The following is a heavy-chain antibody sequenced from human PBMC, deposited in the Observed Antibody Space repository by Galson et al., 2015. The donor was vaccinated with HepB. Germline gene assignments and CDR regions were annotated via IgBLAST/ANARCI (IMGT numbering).Heavy chain of an antibody. CDR3: TTEAVTMVRGVIVTFQH. D-gene: IGHD3-10*01. Sequence: SLRLSCAASGFTFSNAWMSWVRQAPGKGLEWVGRIKSKTDGGTTDYAAPVKGRFTISRDDSKNTLYLQMNSLKTEDTAVYYCTTEAVTMVRGVIVTFQHWGQGTLVTVSS. CDR2: IKSKTDGGTT. V-gene: IGHV3-15*01. CDR1: GFTFSNAW. J-gene: IGHJ1*01.